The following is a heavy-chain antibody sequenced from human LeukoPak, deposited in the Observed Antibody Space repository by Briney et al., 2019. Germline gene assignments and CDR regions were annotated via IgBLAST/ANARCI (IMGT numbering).Heavy chain of an antibody. CDR2: IIPIFGTA. Sequence: ASVKVSCKASGGTFSSYAISWVRQAPGQGLEWMGGIIPIFGTANYAQKFRGRVTITADESTSTAYMELSSLRSEDTAVYYCARDILGYSSSQPGDGGWFDPWGQGTLVTVSS. CDR3: ARDILGYSSSQPGDGGWFDP. V-gene: IGHV1-69*13. D-gene: IGHD6-6*01. CDR1: GGTFSSYA. J-gene: IGHJ5*02.